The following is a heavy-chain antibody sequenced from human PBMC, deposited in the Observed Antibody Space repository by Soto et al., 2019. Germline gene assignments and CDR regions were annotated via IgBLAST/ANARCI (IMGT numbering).Heavy chain of an antibody. CDR2: IYSGGST. CDR1: GFTVSSNY. J-gene: IGHJ6*02. V-gene: IGHV3-53*01. CDR3: ARDPPATRHGMDV. Sequence: PGGSLRLSCAASGFTVSSNYMSWVRQAPGKGLEWVSVIYSGGSTYYADSVRGRFTISRDNSKNTPYLQMKSLRAEDTAVYYCARDPPATRHGMDVWGQGTTVTVSS.